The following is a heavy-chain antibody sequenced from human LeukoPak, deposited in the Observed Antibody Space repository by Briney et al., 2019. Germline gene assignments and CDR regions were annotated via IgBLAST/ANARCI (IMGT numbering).Heavy chain of an antibody. D-gene: IGHD1-26*01. J-gene: IGHJ4*02. V-gene: IGHV3-64D*06. CDR3: VKAKVGATFDS. Sequence: PGGSLRLSCSASGFTFSSYSMDWVRQAPGKGPEYVSGINNNGGATQYVDSVKGRFTISGDNSKNTVYLQMSSLRPEDTAVYYCVKAKVGATFDSWGQGTLVTVSS. CDR2: INNNGGAT. CDR1: GFTFSSYS.